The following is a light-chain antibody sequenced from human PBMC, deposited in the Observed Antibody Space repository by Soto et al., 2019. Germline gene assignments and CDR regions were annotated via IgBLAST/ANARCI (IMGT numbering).Light chain of an antibody. CDR1: QSTSSY. CDR3: HPYSLHSP. J-gene: IGKJ1*01. CDR2: QAS. V-gene: IGKV1-5*03. Sequence: DIQMNQSASALSAKVGDRVTINCRASQSTSSYLAWYQQKPGKAPKLLIYQASSLENGVPSRFSGSGSGTEFSLTISSLQPDDFATYYCHPYSLHSPFAQGTKV.